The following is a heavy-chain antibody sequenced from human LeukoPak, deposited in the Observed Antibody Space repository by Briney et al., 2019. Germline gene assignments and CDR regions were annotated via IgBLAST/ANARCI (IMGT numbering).Heavy chain of an antibody. J-gene: IGHJ3*02. CDR2: INHSGST. CDR1: GGSMSPYY. Sequence: SETLSLTCTVSGGSMSPYYWSWIRQPPGKGLEWIGEINHSGSTNYNPSLKSRVTISVDTSKNQFSLKLSSVTAADTAVYYCARSSSPVGSTSDAFDIWGQGTMVTVSS. V-gene: IGHV4-34*01. CDR3: ARSSSPVGSTSDAFDI. D-gene: IGHD2-2*01.